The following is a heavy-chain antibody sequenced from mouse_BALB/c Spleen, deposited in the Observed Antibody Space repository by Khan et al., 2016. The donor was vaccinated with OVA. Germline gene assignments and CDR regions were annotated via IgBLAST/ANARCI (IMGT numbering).Heavy chain of an antibody. CDR3: ARWNYDGYYYFDY. CDR2: ISYSGST. CDR1: GYSITSDYA. V-gene: IGHV3-2*02. Sequence: EVQLQESGPGLVKPSQSLSLTCTVTGYSITSDYAWNWIRQFPGNKLEWMGYISYSGSTSYNPSLKSRISITRDTSKNQFFLQLNSVTTEVTATYYCARWNYDGYYYFDYWGQGTTLTVSS. J-gene: IGHJ2*01. D-gene: IGHD2-3*01.